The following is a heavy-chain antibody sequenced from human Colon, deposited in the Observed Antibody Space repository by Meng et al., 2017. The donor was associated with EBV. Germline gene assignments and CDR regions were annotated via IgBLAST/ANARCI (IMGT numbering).Heavy chain of an antibody. CDR3: ARGKQDAWELLAY. J-gene: IGHJ4*02. V-gene: IGHV4-4*03. Sequence: QVQPQETGPGLGNPRGALSLPCGVSGVSIRSTIRGTWVRQPPGKGLEWIGDIDDSGSTNYNPSLNSRISISLDKSKNHFSLKVNSVTAADTAVYYCARGKQDAWELLAYWGQGALVTVSS. CDR2: IDDSGST. CDR1: GVSIRSTIR. D-gene: IGHD1-26*01.